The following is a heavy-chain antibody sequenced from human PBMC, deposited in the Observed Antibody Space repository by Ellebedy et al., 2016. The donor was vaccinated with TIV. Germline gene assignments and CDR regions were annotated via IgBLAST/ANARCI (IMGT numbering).Heavy chain of an antibody. V-gene: IGHV3-49*03. CDR3: SRPPRERKGRPAEGFDI. Sequence: GESLKISCAASGLTFSSHAMIWFRQAPGKGLEWVGFIASKAYGGTTEYAASVKGRFTISRDDSKSIAYLQMNSLKAEDTAMYNCSRPPRERKGRPAEGFDIWGQGTMVTVSS. J-gene: IGHJ3*02. CDR2: IASKAYGGTT. CDR1: GLTFSSHA.